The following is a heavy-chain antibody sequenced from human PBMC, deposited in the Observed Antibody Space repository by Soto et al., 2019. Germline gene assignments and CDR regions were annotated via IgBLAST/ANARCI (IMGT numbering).Heavy chain of an antibody. J-gene: IGHJ5*02. CDR2: IYYSGGT. CDR3: ARGYYSNYPPNWFDP. D-gene: IGHD4-4*01. Sequence: SETLTLTCTVSGGSISSYYWSWIRQPPGKGLEWIGYIYYSGGTNYNPSLKSRVTISVDTSKNQFSLKLSSVTAADTAVYYCARGYYSNYPPNWFDPRGQGTLVTVSS. CDR1: GGSISSYY. V-gene: IGHV4-59*01.